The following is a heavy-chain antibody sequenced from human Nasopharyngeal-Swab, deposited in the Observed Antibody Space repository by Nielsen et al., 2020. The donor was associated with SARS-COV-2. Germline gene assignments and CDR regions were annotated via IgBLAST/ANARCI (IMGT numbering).Heavy chain of an antibody. J-gene: IGHJ3*02. Sequence: ASVKVSCKASGDTFTGYFMHWVRQAPGQGPQWLGRINPNTGDTNYAQNFQGRVTMTRDTSLNTAYMELSRLTSDDTAVYYCAGMIIENDAFDIWGQGTAVTVSS. V-gene: IGHV1-2*06. CDR1: GDTFTGYF. CDR2: INPNTGDT. D-gene: IGHD3-22*01. CDR3: AGMIIENDAFDI.